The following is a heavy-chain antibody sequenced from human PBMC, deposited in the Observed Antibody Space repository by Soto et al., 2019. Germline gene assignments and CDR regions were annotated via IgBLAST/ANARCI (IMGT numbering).Heavy chain of an antibody. CDR3: ARRYYDSSGYRFDY. CDR1: GYTFTGYY. CDR2: IIPIFGTA. Sequence: GASVKVSCKASGYTFTGYYMHWVRQAPGQGLEWMGGIIPIFGTANYAQKFQGRVTITADESTSTAYMELSSLRSEDTAVYYCARRYYDSSGYRFDYWGQGTLVTVSS. V-gene: IGHV1-69*13. J-gene: IGHJ4*02. D-gene: IGHD3-22*01.